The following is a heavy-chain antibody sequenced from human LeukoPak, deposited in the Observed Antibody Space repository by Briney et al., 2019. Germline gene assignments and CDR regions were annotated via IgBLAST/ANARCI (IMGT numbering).Heavy chain of an antibody. V-gene: IGHV4-61*01. CDR3: ASSGWYHKGPYFDY. D-gene: IGHD6-19*01. J-gene: IGHJ4*02. CDR1: GASINSDTYY. CDR2: IYYSGST. Sequence: SETLSLTCTVSGASINSDTYYWSWIRQPPGKGLEWIGYIYYSGSTNYSPSLKSRVTISVDTSKNQFSLKLSSVTAADTAVYYCASSGWYHKGPYFDYWGQGTLVTVSS.